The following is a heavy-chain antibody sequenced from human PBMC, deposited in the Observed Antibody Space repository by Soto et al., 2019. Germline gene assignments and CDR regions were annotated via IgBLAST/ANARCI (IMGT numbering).Heavy chain of an antibody. CDR3: ARGSCSGGSCYGMAV. V-gene: IGHV1-46*04. CDR2: SNPNGDRP. Sequence: QVQLVQSGPEVKQPGASVKISCKASGYTFTNYYIHWVRQAPGQGLEWVGLSNPNGDRPTYAERLQGRITMTRDTDTTTVSMEVRSLRSEDSAVYYCARGSCSGGSCYGMAVWGQGTAVTVSS. D-gene: IGHD2-15*01. CDR1: GYTFTNYY. J-gene: IGHJ6*02.